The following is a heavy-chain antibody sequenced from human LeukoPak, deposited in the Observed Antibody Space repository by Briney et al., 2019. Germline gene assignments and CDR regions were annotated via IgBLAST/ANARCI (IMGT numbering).Heavy chain of an antibody. J-gene: IGHJ4*02. D-gene: IGHD3-3*01. V-gene: IGHV3-30-3*01. CDR1: AFTFSSYA. Sequence: GGSLRLSCADSAFTFSSYAMQWVRQAPGKGLEWVAVISYDGSNKYYADSVKGRFTISRDNSKNTLYLQMNSLRAEDTAVYYCARNYDFWSGYPEFDYWGQGTLVTVSS. CDR2: ISYDGSNK. CDR3: ARNYDFWSGYPEFDY.